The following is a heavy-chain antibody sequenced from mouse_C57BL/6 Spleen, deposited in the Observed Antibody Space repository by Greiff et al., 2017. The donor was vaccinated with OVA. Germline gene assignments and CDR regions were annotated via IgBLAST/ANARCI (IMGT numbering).Heavy chain of an antibody. CDR1: GYTFTSYW. V-gene: IGHV1-69*01. D-gene: IGHD2-4*01. CDR2: SDPSDSYT. CDR3: ARKGKLRAMDY. Sequence: VQLQQPGAELVMPGASVKLSCKASGYTFTSYWMHWVKQRPGQGLEWIGESDPSDSYTNYNQKFKGKSTLTVDKSSSTAYMQLSSLTSEDSAVYYCARKGKLRAMDYWGQGTSVTVSS. J-gene: IGHJ4*01.